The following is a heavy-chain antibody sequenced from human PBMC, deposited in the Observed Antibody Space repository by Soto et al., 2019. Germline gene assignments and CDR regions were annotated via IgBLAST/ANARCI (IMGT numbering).Heavy chain of an antibody. Sequence: EVQLLDSGGGLVQPGGSLRLSCAASGFTFSNYAMSWVRQAPGKGLEWVSTISGNGGSTYYADSVKGRFTISRDNSKNMLFLHINSLRDDDSAVYYCAKRPASIITFDYWGQGTPVTASS. D-gene: IGHD2-2*01. CDR2: ISGNGGST. CDR1: GFTFSNYA. CDR3: AKRPASIITFDY. J-gene: IGHJ4*02. V-gene: IGHV3-23*01.